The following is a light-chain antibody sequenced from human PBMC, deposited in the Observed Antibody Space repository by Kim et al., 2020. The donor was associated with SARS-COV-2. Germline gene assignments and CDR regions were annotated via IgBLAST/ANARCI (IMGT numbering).Light chain of an antibody. CDR3: QKCDSAPGT. Sequence: GDRLTSTCRASENISNYLAWLQMNPGEARKLLIYASSAVQPRVPWRCGGSGSGADSTITVSRLQAEDVASYYCQKCDSAPGTFGEGTKVDIK. V-gene: IGKV1-27*01. CDR1: ENISNY. J-gene: IGKJ1*01. CDR2: ASS.